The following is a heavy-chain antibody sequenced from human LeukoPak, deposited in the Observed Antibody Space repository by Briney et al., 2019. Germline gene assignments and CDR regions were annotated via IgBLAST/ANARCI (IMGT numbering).Heavy chain of an antibody. Sequence: GGSLRLSCAASGFTFSSYAMSWVRQAPGKGLEWVSAISGSGGSTYYADSVKGRFTISRDNSKNTLYLQMNSLRAEDTAVYYCASHLIGYCSSTSCYPPHYWGQGTLVTVSP. CDR3: ASHLIGYCSSTSCYPPHY. J-gene: IGHJ4*02. CDR2: ISGSGGST. D-gene: IGHD2-2*01. CDR1: GFTFSSYA. V-gene: IGHV3-23*01.